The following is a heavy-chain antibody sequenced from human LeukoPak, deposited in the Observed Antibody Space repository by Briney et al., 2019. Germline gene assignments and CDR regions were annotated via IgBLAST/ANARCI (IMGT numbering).Heavy chain of an antibody. V-gene: IGHV3-74*01. J-gene: IGHJ4*02. CDR1: GFTVTSYV. CDR3: VRDYNFKIDY. D-gene: IGHD1-1*01. Sequence: SGGSLRLSCAASGFTVTSYVMHWVRQAPGEGLVWVSRIYHDGTDINYADSVKGRSTISRDNAKNTLYLQMNSLRSDDTAVYYCVRDYNFKIDYWGQGTLVTVSS. CDR2: IYHDGTDI.